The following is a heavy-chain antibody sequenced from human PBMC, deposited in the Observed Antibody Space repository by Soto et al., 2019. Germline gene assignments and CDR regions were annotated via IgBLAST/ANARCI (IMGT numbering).Heavy chain of an antibody. D-gene: IGHD3-3*01. CDR1: GGYIRSGGYS. CDR2: IYHSGST. V-gene: IGHV4-30-2*01. J-gene: IGHJ4*02. CDR3: AAGAIFGVVPLDY. Sequence: SETQSLTCTVSGGYIRSGGYSWSWIRQPPGKGLEWIGYIYHSGSTYYNPSLKSRVTISVDRSKNQFSLKLSSVTAADTAVYYCAAGAIFGVVPLDYWGQGTLVTVSS.